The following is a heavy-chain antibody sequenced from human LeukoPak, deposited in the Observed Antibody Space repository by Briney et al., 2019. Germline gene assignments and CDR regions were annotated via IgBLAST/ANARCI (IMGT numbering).Heavy chain of an antibody. V-gene: IGHV1-69*05. D-gene: IGHD3-10*01. J-gene: IGHJ4*02. CDR1: GGTFSSYA. Sequence: ASVKVSCKAYGGTFSSYAISWVRQAPGQGLEWMGGIIPIFGTANYAQKFQGRVTITTDESTSTAYMELSSLRSEDTAVYYCARDGLNGSGSYSYWGRGTLVTVSS. CDR2: IIPIFGTA. CDR3: ARDGLNGSGSYSY.